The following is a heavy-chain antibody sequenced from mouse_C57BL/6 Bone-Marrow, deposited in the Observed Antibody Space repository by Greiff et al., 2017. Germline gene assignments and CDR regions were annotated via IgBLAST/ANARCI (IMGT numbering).Heavy chain of an antibody. CDR2: IYPGDGDT. Sequence: VQLQQSGPELVKPGASVKISCKASGYAFSSSWMNWVKQRPGKGLEWIGRIYPGDGDTNYNGKFKGKATLTADKSSSTAYMQLRSLTSKDSAVYFCARSITTVVKFDYWGQGTTLTVSS. CDR3: ARSITTVVKFDY. D-gene: IGHD1-1*01. J-gene: IGHJ2*01. CDR1: GYAFSSSW. V-gene: IGHV1-82*01.